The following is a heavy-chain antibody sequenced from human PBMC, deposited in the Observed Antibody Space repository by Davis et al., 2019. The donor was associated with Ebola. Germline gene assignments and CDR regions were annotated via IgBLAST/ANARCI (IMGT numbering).Heavy chain of an antibody. Sequence: GGSLRLSCAASGFIFSDYYMSWIRQAPGKGLEWVAYITSGGTIHYADSVKGRFTISRDNAKNSLYLQMNSLRAEDTAVYYCARRPMTTVTYFDYWGQGTLVTVSS. CDR3: ARRPMTTVTYFDY. D-gene: IGHD4-17*01. CDR1: GFIFSDYY. V-gene: IGHV3-11*04. CDR2: ITSGGTI. J-gene: IGHJ4*02.